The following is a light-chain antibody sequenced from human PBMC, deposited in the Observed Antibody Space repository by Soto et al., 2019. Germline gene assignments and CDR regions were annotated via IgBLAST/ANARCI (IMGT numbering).Light chain of an antibody. CDR2: GAS. CDR1: QSVSSRY. V-gene: IGKV3-20*01. Sequence: EIVLTQSPGTLSLSPGERATLSCRASQSVSSRYLAWYQQKPGQAPRLLIYGASSRATGIPARFSGSGSGTDFTLTITRLEPEDFAVYYCQQYVNSPEWTFGQGTRVEIK. J-gene: IGKJ1*01. CDR3: QQYVNSPEWT.